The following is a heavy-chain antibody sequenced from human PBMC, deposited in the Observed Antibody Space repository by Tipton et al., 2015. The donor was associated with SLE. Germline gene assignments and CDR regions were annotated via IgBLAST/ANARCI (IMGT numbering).Heavy chain of an antibody. CDR2: IYTSEST. CDR3: AGEQWLVLWGYFDY. J-gene: IGHJ4*02. D-gene: IGHD6-19*01. Sequence: TLSLTCTVSGDSINSGTYYWSWIRQPAGKGLEWIGNIYTSESTNYNPSLKSRVTISVDTSKNQFSLKLTSVTAADTAVYYCAGEQWLVLWGYFDYWGQGSLVTVSS. CDR1: GDSINSGTYY. V-gene: IGHV4-61*09.